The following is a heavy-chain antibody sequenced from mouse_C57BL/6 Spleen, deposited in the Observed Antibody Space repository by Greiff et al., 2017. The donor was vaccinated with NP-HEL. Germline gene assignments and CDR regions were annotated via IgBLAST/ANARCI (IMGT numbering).Heavy chain of an antibody. Sequence: DVHLVESGAELVKPGASVKLSCTASGFNIKDYYMHWVKQRTEQGLEWIGRIDPEDGETKYAPKLQGKVTITADTSSNAAYLQLSSLTSEDTAVYYCARYSEAMDYWGQGTSVTVSS. CDR2: IDPEDGET. V-gene: IGHV14-2*01. J-gene: IGHJ4*01. CDR1: GFNIKDYY. CDR3: ARYSEAMDY.